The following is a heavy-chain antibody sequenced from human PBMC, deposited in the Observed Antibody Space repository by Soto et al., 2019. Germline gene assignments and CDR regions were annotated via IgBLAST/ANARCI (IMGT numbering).Heavy chain of an antibody. Sequence: QVQLQESGPGLVKPSQTLSLTCTVSGGSISSGDYYWSWIRQPPGKGLEWIGYIYYSGSTYYNPSLKSRITISVDTSKNQFSLKLSSVTAADTAVYYCARGADTAMAHFDYWGQGTLVTVSS. CDR3: ARGADTAMAHFDY. V-gene: IGHV4-30-4*01. D-gene: IGHD5-18*01. J-gene: IGHJ4*02. CDR1: GGSISSGDYY. CDR2: IYYSGST.